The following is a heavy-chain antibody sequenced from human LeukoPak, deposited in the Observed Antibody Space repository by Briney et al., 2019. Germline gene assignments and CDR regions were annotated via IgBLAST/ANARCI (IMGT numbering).Heavy chain of an antibody. D-gene: IGHD4-17*01. CDR3: ASNGYYSLDY. Sequence: PSETLSLTCTVSGYSISSGYYWGWIRQPPGKGLEWIGSIYHSGSTYYNPSLKSRVTISVDTSKNQFSLKLSSVTAADTAVYYCASNGYYSLDYWGQGTLVTVSS. CDR1: GYSISSGYY. V-gene: IGHV4-38-2*02. J-gene: IGHJ4*02. CDR2: IYHSGST.